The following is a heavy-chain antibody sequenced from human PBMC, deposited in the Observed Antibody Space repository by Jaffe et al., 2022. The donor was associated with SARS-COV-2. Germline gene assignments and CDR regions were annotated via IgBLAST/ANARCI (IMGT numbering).Heavy chain of an antibody. Sequence: QVQLVQSGAEVKKPGASVKVSCKASGYTFTSYGINWVRQAPGQGLEWMGWISAYNGNTNYAQKLQGRVTMTTDTSTRTAYMEVRSLRSDDTAVYYCARDLSEYGSSSAFDIWGQGTMVTVSS. CDR3: ARDLSEYGSSSAFDI. J-gene: IGHJ3*02. D-gene: IGHD6-6*01. CDR2: ISAYNGNT. V-gene: IGHV1-18*01. CDR1: GYTFTSYG.